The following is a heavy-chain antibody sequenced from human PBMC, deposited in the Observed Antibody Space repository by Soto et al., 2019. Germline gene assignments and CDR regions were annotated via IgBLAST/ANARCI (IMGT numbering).Heavy chain of an antibody. Sequence: VQLVESGGGVVQPGRSLRLSCAASGFTFSGSAMHWVRQASGKGLEWVGRIRSKANSYATAYAASVKGRFTISRDDSKNTAYLQMNSLKTEDTAVYYCTREMEQLAYYYYYGMDVWGQGTTVTVSS. CDR2: IRSKANSYAT. CDR1: GFTFSGSA. V-gene: IGHV3-73*01. CDR3: TREMEQLAYYYYYGMDV. J-gene: IGHJ6*02. D-gene: IGHD6-6*01.